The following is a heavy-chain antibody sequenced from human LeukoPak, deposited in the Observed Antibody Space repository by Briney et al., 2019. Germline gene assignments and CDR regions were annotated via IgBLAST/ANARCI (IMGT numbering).Heavy chain of an antibody. Sequence: GGSLRLSCAASGFTFSNAWMSWVRQAPGKGLEWVANIKQDGSEKYYVDSVKGRFTISRDNAKNSLYLQMNSLRAEDTAVYYCARENGGYNYDYYYYMDVWGKGTTVTISS. CDR1: GFTFSNAW. CDR3: ARENGGYNYDYYYYMDV. D-gene: IGHD4-17*01. CDR2: IKQDGSEK. V-gene: IGHV3-7*01. J-gene: IGHJ6*03.